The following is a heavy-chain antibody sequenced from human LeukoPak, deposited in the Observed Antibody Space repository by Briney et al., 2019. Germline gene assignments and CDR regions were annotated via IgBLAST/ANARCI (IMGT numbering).Heavy chain of an antibody. CDR3: AREVKWELPDY. V-gene: IGHV3-48*03. J-gene: IGHJ4*02. CDR2: ITADGTNK. CDR1: GFTFSSYE. Sequence: GGSLRLSCAASGFTFSSYEMNWVRQAPGKGLEWVSYITADGTNKYDADSVKGRFTIPRDNAKNSLYLQMNSLRVDDTAMYYCAREVKWELPDYWGQGTLVTVSS. D-gene: IGHD1-26*01.